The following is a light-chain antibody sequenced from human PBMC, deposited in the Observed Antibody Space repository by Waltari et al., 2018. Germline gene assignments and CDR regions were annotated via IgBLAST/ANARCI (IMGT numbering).Light chain of an antibody. CDR2: WGS. CDR1: LTVLHNSNNKNY. CDR3: QQYCSTPFT. V-gene: IGKV4-1*01. J-gene: IGKJ1*01. Sequence: DIVMTQSPDSLAVPLGERATINCKSSLTVLHNSNNKNYLAWYQRKPGQQPKLLFYWGSARESGGPDRFSGRGSGTDFTLTISSLQAEDVAVYYSQQYCSTPFTFGQGTQVESK.